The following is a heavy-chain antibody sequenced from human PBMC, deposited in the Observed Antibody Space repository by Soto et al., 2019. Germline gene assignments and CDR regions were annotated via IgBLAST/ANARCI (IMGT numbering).Heavy chain of an antibody. CDR3: AGRGRDYYDSSGYLAPNDAFDI. CDR2: ISAYNGNT. D-gene: IGHD3-22*01. J-gene: IGHJ3*02. Sequence: ASVKVSCKASGYTFTSYGISWVLQAPGQGLEWMGWISAYNGNTNYAQKLQGRVTMTTDTSTSTAYMELRSLRSDDTAVYYCAGRGRDYYDSSGYLAPNDAFDIWGQGTMVTVSS. V-gene: IGHV1-18*01. CDR1: GYTFTSYG.